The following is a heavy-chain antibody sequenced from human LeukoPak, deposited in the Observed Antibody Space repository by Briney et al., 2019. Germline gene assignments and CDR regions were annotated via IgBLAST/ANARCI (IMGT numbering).Heavy chain of an antibody. J-gene: IGHJ6*03. Sequence: GGSLRLSCAASGFTFSSYGMHWVRQAPGKGLEWVAVIWYDGSNKYYADSVKGRFTISRDNSKNTLYLQMNSLRAEDTAVYYCARGHTGTYYYYYMDVWGKGTTVTVSS. CDR1: GFTFSSYG. D-gene: IGHD4-17*01. CDR3: ARGHTGTYYYYYMDV. CDR2: IWYDGSNK. V-gene: IGHV3-33*01.